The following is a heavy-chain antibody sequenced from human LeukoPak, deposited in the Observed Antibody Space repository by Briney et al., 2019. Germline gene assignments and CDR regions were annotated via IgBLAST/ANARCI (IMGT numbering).Heavy chain of an antibody. CDR3: ATLLIYYGSGKLQDY. CDR2: FDPEDGET. J-gene: IGHJ4*02. D-gene: IGHD3-10*01. CDR1: GYTLTELS. V-gene: IGHV1-24*01. Sequence: ASVKVSCKVSGYTLTELSMHWVRQDPGKGLEWMGDFDPEDGETIYAQKFQGRVTMTEDTSTDTAYMELSSLRSEDTAVYYCATLLIYYGSGKLQDYWGQGTLVTVSS.